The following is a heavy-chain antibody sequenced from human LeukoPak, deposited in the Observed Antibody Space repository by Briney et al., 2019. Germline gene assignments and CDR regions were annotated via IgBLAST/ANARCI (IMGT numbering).Heavy chain of an antibody. D-gene: IGHD6-13*01. CDR3: ARAPAAAGTIDQ. CDR2: INHSGST. V-gene: IGHV4-34*01. J-gene: IGHJ4*02. Sequence: SETLSLTCAVYGGSFSGHYWTWIRQPPGKGLEWIGEINHSGSTMNNPSLRSRVTIAVDTSKNQIFLKLSFVTAADTAVYYCARAPAAAGTIDQWGQGTLVTVSS. CDR1: GGSFSGHY.